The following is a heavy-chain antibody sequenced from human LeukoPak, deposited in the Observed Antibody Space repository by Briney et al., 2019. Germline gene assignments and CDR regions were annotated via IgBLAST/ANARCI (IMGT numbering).Heavy chain of an antibody. V-gene: IGHV4-4*07. Sequence: SETLSLTCTVSGGSISRYYWSWIRQPAGKGLEWIGRIYTSGSTNYNPSLKSRVTTSVDTSKNQFSLKLSSVTAADTAVYYCARDLRHDYYYYYGMDVWGQGTTVTVSS. J-gene: IGHJ6*02. CDR2: IYTSGST. CDR3: ARDLRHDYYYYYGMDV. CDR1: GGSISRYY. D-gene: IGHD3-3*01.